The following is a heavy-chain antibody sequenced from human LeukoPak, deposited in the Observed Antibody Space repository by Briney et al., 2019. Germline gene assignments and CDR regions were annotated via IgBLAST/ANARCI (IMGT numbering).Heavy chain of an antibody. V-gene: IGHV3-23*01. CDR3: AKGYSSSSRYDFDY. Sequence: PGGSLRLSCAASGFTFSNYAMSWVRQAPGKWLEWVSTIVGSGGGTYYADSVKGRFTISRDNSKNTLYLQMNSLRAEDTAVYYCAKGYSSSSRYDFDYWGQGTLVTVSS. D-gene: IGHD6-6*01. CDR2: IVGSGGGT. CDR1: GFTFSNYA. J-gene: IGHJ4*02.